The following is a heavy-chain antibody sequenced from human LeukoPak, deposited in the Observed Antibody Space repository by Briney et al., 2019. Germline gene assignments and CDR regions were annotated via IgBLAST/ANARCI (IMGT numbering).Heavy chain of an antibody. V-gene: IGHV3-23*01. J-gene: IGHJ4*02. CDR2: ISASGTST. CDR3: ATSEDFWSSYTIDF. CDR1: GFTFSSCA. D-gene: IGHD3-3*01. Sequence: GGSLRLSCAASGFTFSSCAMSWVRQAPGKGLEWVSAISASGTSTYYADSVKGRFTISRDNAKNTLSLQMDRLTVEDTAVYYCATSEDFWSSYTIDFWGRGTLVTVSS.